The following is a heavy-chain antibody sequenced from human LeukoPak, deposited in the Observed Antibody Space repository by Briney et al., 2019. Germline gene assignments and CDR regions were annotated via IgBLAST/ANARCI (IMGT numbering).Heavy chain of an antibody. CDR3: ARENPENWGLYYYYMDV. J-gene: IGHJ6*03. CDR2: IKQDGSGK. Sequence: GGSLRLSCAASGFTFSSYWMSWVRQAPGKGLEWVANIKQDGSGKYYVDSVKGRFTISRDNAKNSLYLQMNSLRAEDTAVYYCARENPENWGLYYYYMDVWGKGTTVTISS. D-gene: IGHD7-27*01. V-gene: IGHV3-7*01. CDR1: GFTFSSYW.